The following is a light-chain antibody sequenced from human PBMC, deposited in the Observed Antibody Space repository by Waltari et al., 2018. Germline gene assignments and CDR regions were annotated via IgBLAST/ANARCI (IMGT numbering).Light chain of an antibody. CDR1: QGISNY. CDR3: QKYNSALSLT. Sequence: DIQMTQSPSSLSASVGDRVTITCRASQGISNYLAWYQQKPGKVPKLLSYAASTLQAGVPSRFSGSVSGTDFTLTISSLQPEDVATYYCQKYNSALSLTFGGGTKVEIK. CDR2: AAS. J-gene: IGKJ4*01. V-gene: IGKV1-27*01.